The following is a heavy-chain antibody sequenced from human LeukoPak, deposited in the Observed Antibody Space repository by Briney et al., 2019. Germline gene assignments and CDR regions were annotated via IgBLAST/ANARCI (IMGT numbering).Heavy chain of an antibody. V-gene: IGHV4-59*12. CDR2: IYYSGST. CDR3: AKELAYCSSTSCYAFDY. Sequence: SETLSLTCTVSGGSISSYYWSWIRQPPGKGLEWIWYIYYSGSTNYNPSLKSRVTISVDTSKNQFSLKLSSVTAADTAVYYCAKELAYCSSTSCYAFDYWGQGTLVTVSS. CDR1: GGSISSYY. D-gene: IGHD2-2*01. J-gene: IGHJ4*02.